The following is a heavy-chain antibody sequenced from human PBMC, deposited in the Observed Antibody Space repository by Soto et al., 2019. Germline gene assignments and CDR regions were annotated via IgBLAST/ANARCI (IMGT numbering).Heavy chain of an antibody. CDR3: ARDSGYDLTQPGMVV. J-gene: IGHJ6*02. CDR2: IGAAGDT. CDR1: GFTFNNYD. V-gene: IGHV3-13*01. D-gene: IGHD5-12*01. Sequence: GGSLRLSCAASGFTFNNYDMHWVRQATGKGLEWVAVIGAAGDTHYPGSVKGRFTISRENGKNSVYLQMNSLRAGDTAIYYCARDSGYDLTQPGMVVWGQGTTVTVSS.